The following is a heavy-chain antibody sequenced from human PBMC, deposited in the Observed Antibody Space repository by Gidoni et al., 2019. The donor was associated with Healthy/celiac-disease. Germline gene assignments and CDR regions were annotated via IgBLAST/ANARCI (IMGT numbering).Heavy chain of an antibody. V-gene: IGHV3-53*01. CDR1: GFTVSSNY. Sequence: EVQLVESGGGLIQPGGSLRLSCAASGFTVSSNYMSWVRQAPGKGLEWVSVIYSGGSTYYADSVKGRLTISRDNSKNTLYLQMNSLRAEDTAVYYCARVRLHYYDSSGYLDYWGQGTLVTVSS. CDR3: ARVRLHYYDSSGYLDY. CDR2: IYSGGST. D-gene: IGHD3-22*01. J-gene: IGHJ4*02.